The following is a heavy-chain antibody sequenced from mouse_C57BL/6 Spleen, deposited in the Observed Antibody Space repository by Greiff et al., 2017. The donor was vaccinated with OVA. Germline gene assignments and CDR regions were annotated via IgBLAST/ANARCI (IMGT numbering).Heavy chain of an antibody. D-gene: IGHD1-1*01. J-gene: IGHJ1*03. Sequence: VQLKQSVAELVRPGASVKLSCTASGFNIKNTYMHWVKQRPEQGLEWIGRIDPANGNTKYAPKFQGKATITADTSSNTAYLQLSSLTSEDTAIYYCARSPYGSSYVDWYFDVWGTGTTVTVSS. CDR2: IDPANGNT. V-gene: IGHV14-3*01. CDR1: GFNIKNTY. CDR3: ARSPYGSSYVDWYFDV.